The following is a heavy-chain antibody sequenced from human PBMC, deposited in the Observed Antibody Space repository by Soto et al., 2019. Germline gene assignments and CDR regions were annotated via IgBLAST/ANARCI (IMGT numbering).Heavy chain of an antibody. CDR2: INHSGST. D-gene: IGHD3-3*01. CDR1: GGSFSGYY. CDR3: ARGWRFDP. Sequence: PSETLSLTCGVYGGSFSGYYWSWIRQSPGHGLEWIGEINHSGSTNYNPSLKSRVTISVDTSKKQFSLKLNSVTAADTAVYYCARGWRFDPWGQGTLVTV. J-gene: IGHJ5*02. V-gene: IGHV4-34*01.